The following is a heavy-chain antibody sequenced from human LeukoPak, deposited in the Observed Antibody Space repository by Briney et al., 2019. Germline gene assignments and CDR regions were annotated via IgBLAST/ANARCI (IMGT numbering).Heavy chain of an antibody. J-gene: IGHJ3*02. CDR1: GGSISSYY. CDR2: IYTSGGT. Sequence: SETLSLTWTVSGGSISSYYWSWIRQPDGKGLEWIGRIYTSGGTNYNPSLKSRVTMSVDTSKNQFSLKLSSVTAADTAVYYCARDVLRYFVSDIWGQGTMVTVSS. D-gene: IGHD3-9*01. CDR3: ARDVLRYFVSDI. V-gene: IGHV4-4*07.